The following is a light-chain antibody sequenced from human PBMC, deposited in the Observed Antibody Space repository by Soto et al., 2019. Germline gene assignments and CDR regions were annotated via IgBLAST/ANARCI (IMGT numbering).Light chain of an antibody. Sequence: EIVMTQSPATLSVSPGERATLSCRASQSVGSKLAWYQQKPGQAPRLLIFGATTRATGLPARFSGSGSGTEFTLPINSLQSEDFAVYYCQQYDNWPPWTFGQGTKVEIK. CDR3: QQYDNWPPWT. J-gene: IGKJ1*01. CDR2: GAT. V-gene: IGKV3-15*01. CDR1: QSVGSK.